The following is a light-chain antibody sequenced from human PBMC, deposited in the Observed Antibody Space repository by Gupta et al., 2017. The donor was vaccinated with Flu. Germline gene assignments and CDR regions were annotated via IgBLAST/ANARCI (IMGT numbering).Light chain of an antibody. V-gene: IGKV3-15*01. J-gene: IGKJ2*02. CDR3: QQYNNWPPRT. Sequence: ATLSVSPGERATLSCRASQSVSSNLAWYQQKPGQAPRLLIYGASTRATGIPARFSGSGSGTEFTLTISSRQSEDFAVYYCQQYNNWPPRTFGQGTKLEIK. CDR2: GAS. CDR1: QSVSSN.